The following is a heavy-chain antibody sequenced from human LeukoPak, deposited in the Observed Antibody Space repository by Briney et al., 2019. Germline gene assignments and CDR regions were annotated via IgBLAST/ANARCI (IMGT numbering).Heavy chain of an antibody. CDR1: GGSISSSSYY. D-gene: IGHD3-22*01. J-gene: IGHJ4*02. CDR3: ATLGEYYDSSGYYYN. Sequence: SETLSLTCTVSGGSISSSSYYWGWIRQPPGKGLEWIGEINHSGSTYYNPSLKSRVTISVDSSKNQFSLKLTSVTAADTAVYYCATLGEYYDSSGYYYNWGQGTLVTVSS. V-gene: IGHV4-39*07. CDR2: INHSGST.